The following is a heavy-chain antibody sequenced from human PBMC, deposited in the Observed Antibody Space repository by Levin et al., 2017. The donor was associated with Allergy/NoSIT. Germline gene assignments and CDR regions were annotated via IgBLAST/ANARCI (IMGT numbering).Heavy chain of an antibody. CDR2: MHPGDSDT. CDR3: ARRRTGRPFDI. V-gene: IGHV5-51*01. J-gene: IGHJ3*02. Sequence: KVSCQGSGYIFTTYWIGWVRQMPGKGLEWMGIMHPGDSDTRYSPSFQGQVTISADKSISTAYLQWSSLKASDTAMYYCARRRTGRPFDIWGQGTMVTVSS. CDR1: GYIFTTYW. D-gene: IGHD3/OR15-3a*01.